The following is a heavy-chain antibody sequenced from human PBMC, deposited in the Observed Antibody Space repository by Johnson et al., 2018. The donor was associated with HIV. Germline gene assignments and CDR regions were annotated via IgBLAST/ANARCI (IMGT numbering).Heavy chain of an antibody. CDR1: GFSFDAYG. V-gene: IGHV3-9*01. J-gene: IGHJ3*02. CDR3: AKDGYSYGYREPGGAFDI. D-gene: IGHD5-18*01. CDR2: ISFHSGTI. Sequence: VQLVESGGGLVQPGRSLRLSCAASGFSFDAYGMHWVRQPPGKGLEWVAGISFHSGTIGYADSVKGRFTISRDNAKNSLYLQMSSLRAEDTALYYCAKDGYSYGYREPGGAFDIWGQGTIVTVSS.